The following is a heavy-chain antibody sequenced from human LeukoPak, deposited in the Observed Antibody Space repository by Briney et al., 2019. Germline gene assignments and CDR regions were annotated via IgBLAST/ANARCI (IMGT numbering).Heavy chain of an antibody. CDR3: ARSSYGDYGPLDY. J-gene: IGHJ4*02. D-gene: IGHD4-17*01. Sequence: SETLSLTCTVSGGSISSGDYYWSWIRQPPGKGLEWIGYIYYSGSTYYNPSLKSRVTISVDTSKNQFSLKLSSVTAADTAVYYCARSSYGDYGPLDYWGQGTLVTVSS. V-gene: IGHV4-30-4*01. CDR2: IYYSGST. CDR1: GGSISSGDYY.